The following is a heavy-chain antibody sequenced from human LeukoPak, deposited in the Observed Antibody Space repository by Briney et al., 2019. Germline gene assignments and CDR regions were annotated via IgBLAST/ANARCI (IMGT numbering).Heavy chain of an antibody. CDR2: IGSSGYTI. D-gene: IGHD1-26*01. V-gene: IGHV3-11*04. CDR3: ARAGAGPDYFDY. J-gene: IGHJ4*02. CDR1: GFPLSNYH. Sequence: KPGGSLRLSCATSGFPLSNYHMSWIRQAPGKGLEWISYIGSSGYTIYYADSVKGRFTISRDNAKNSLYLQMNSLRAEDTAVYYCARAGAGPDYFDYWGQGTLVTVSS.